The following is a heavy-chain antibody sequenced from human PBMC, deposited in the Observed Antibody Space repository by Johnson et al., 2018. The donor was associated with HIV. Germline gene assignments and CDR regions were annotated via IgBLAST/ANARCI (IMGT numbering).Heavy chain of an antibody. V-gene: IGHV3-66*01. Sequence: VQLVESGGGFVQPGGSLTLSCVASGFTISGNYMSWVRQAPGKGLEWVSIIYSGGTTYYADSVKGRFTISRDNSKNTLYLQMNSLRAEDTAVYYCASASTVVDAFDIWGQGTMVTVSS. CDR2: IYSGGTT. D-gene: IGHD4-23*01. CDR1: GFTISGNY. J-gene: IGHJ3*02. CDR3: ASASTVVDAFDI.